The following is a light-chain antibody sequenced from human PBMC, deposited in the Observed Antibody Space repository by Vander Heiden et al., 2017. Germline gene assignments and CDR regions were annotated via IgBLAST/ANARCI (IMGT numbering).Light chain of an antibody. J-gene: IGLJ2*01. CDR3: QAWDSSVV. CDR1: KLGDKY. Sequence: SYELTQPPSVSVSPGQTASITCPGDKLGDKYACWYQQKPDQSPVLVIYQDSKRPSGIPERFSGSNSGNTATLTISGTQAMDEADYYCQAWDSSVVFGGGTKLTVL. CDR2: QDS. V-gene: IGLV3-1*01.